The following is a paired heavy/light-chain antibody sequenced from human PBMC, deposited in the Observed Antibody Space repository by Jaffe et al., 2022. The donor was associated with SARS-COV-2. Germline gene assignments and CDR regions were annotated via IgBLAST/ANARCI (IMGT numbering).Light chain of an antibody. Sequence: QSVLTQPPSVSAAPGQKVTISCSGSSSNIGNNYVSWYQQFPGTAPKLLIYDNNKRPSGIPDRFSGSKSGTSATLGITGLQTGDEADYYCGTWDSSLSAGRVFGGGTKLTVL. CDR2: DNN. CDR1: SSNIGNNY. CDR3: GTWDSSLSAGRV. V-gene: IGLV1-51*01. J-gene: IGLJ2*01.
Heavy chain of an antibody. V-gene: IGHV3-15*01. J-gene: IGHJ4*02. CDR3: TTDWFDHAGGGTDSRYYFDY. CDR1: GFTFSNAW. D-gene: IGHD1-26*01. CDR2: IKSKTDGGTT. Sequence: EVQLVESGGGLVKPGGSLRLSCAASGFTFSNAWMSWVRQAPGKGLEWVGRIKSKTDGGTTDYAAHVKGRFTISRDDTKNTLYLQMNSLKIEDTAVYYCTTDWFDHAGGGTDSRYYFDYWGQGTLVTVSS.